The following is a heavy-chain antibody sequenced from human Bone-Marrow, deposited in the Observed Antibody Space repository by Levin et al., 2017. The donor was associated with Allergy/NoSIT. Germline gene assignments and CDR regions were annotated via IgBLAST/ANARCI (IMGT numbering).Heavy chain of an antibody. J-gene: IGHJ6*03. D-gene: IGHD6-6*01. CDR2: SYYIGRT. Sequence: SETLSLTCTVSGGSINSGPFYWGWVRQLPGEGLEWIGYSYYIGRTYYNPSLRSRVTISLDTSKSQFSLRLSSVTAADTAVYYCARARPDDYFYYVDVWGKGTTVTVSS. CDR3: ARARPDDYFYYVDV. CDR1: GGSINSGPFY. V-gene: IGHV4-31*03.